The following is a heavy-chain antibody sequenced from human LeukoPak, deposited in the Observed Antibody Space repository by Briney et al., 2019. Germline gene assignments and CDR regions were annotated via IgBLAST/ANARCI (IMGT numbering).Heavy chain of an antibody. CDR2: IWYDGSNK. J-gene: IGHJ4*02. CDR3: ARDRSIAAAGFDY. CDR1: GFTLSSYG. Sequence: GRSLRLSCAASGFTLSSYGMHWVRQAPGKGLEWVAVIWYDGSNKYYADSVKGRFTISRDNSKNTLYLQMNSLRAEDTAVYYCARDRSIAAAGFDYWGQGTLVTVSS. D-gene: IGHD6-13*01. V-gene: IGHV3-33*01.